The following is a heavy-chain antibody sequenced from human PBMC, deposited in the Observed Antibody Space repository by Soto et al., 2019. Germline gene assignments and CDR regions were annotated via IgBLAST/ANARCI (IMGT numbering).Heavy chain of an antibody. CDR1: GYSINSGHY. CDR2: VYHTGRT. V-gene: IGHV4-38-2*02. D-gene: IGHD2-21*02. J-gene: IGHJ3*02. Sequence: TXETLSLNCTVSGYSINSGHYWAWIRQPPGKGLEWIGSVYHTGRTYSDPSLKSRVTISVDTSKNQFSLKMTSVTAADTAIYFCARGSHIAVVTAAFDIWGQGTMVTVSS. CDR3: ARGSHIAVVTAAFDI.